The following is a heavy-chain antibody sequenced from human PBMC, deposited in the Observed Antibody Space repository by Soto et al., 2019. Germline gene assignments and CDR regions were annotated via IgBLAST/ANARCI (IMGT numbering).Heavy chain of an antibody. Sequence: QVQLVQSGAEVKKPGASVKVSCKASGYTFTSYAMHWVRQAPGQRLEWMGWINAGNGNTKYSQKFQGRVTITRDTSASTAYMELRRLRSEDTAVYYCARDHTYDFWSGYTFYYYYYGMDVWGQGTTVTVSS. J-gene: IGHJ6*02. CDR3: ARDHTYDFWSGYTFYYYYYGMDV. V-gene: IGHV1-3*01. CDR2: INAGNGNT. D-gene: IGHD3-3*01. CDR1: GYTFTSYA.